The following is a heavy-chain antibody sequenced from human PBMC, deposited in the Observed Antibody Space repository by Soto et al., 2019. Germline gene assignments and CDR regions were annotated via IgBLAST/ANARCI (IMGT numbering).Heavy chain of an antibody. J-gene: IGHJ4*02. CDR2: ISGSGGST. V-gene: IGHV3-23*01. D-gene: IGHD3-22*01. CDR3: AKDAYYYDSSGYYDYFDY. CDR1: GFTFSSYA. Sequence: EGQLLESGGCLVQPGGSLRLSCAASGFTFSSYAMSWVRQAPGKGLEWVSAISGSGGSTYYADSVKGRFTISRDNSKNTLYLQMNSLRAEDTAVYYCAKDAYYYDSSGYYDYFDYWGQGTLVTVSS.